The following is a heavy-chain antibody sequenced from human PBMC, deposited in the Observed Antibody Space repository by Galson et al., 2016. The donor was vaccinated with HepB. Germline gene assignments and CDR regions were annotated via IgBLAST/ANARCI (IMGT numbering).Heavy chain of an antibody. CDR1: GYTFIRYA. Sequence: SVKVSCKASGYTFIRYAIHWVRQAPGQGLEWMGWINAGNGDTKYSQQFQGRVTITRDTSASTAYMELDSLRSEDTAVYYLAKEWSSGWYWSDHWGQGTLGTVSS. J-gene: IGHJ5*02. V-gene: IGHV1-3*01. CDR2: INAGNGDT. D-gene: IGHD6-19*01. CDR3: AKEWSSGWYWSDH.